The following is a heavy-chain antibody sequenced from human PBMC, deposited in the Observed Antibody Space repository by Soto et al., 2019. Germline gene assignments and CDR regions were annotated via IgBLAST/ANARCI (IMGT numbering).Heavy chain of an antibody. J-gene: IGHJ4*02. CDR2: ISYDGST. D-gene: IGHD3-10*01. CDR1: GGSISDSSYY. V-gene: IGHV4-39*01. Sequence: QLQLQESGPGLVKPSETLSLTCTVSGGSISDSSYYWGWVRQSPGKGLEWLGTISYDGSTWYSPSLKSRLTISVDTSKNQFSLSLTSVTAADTAAYYCSRQGIYYGSGSYLDFWGQGTRVTVSS. CDR3: SRQGIYYGSGSYLDF.